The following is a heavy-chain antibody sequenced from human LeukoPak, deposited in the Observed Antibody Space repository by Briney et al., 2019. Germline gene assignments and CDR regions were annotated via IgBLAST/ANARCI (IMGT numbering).Heavy chain of an antibody. V-gene: IGHV4-59*01. CDR1: GGSISSYY. CDR3: ASTTRRGYSYGSLDY. Sequence: SETLSLTCTVSGGSISSYYWNWIRQPPGKGLEWIGNIYYSGSTNFNPSLNSRVTISVDTSKNQFSLKLSSVTAADTAVYYCASTTRRGYSYGSLDYWGQGTLVTVSS. CDR2: IYYSGST. D-gene: IGHD5-18*01. J-gene: IGHJ4*02.